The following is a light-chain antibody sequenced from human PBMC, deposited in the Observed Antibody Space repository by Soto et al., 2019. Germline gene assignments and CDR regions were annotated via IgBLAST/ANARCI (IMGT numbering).Light chain of an antibody. CDR1: SSDVGGYNY. Sequence: QSALTQPPSASGSPGQSVTISCTGTSSDVGGYNYVSWYQQYPGRAPKLMIYEVTKRPSGVPDRFSGSKSGNTASLTVSGLQAEDEADYYCSSDAASNNFYVVFGGGTKLTVL. V-gene: IGLV2-8*01. CDR2: EVT. J-gene: IGLJ3*02. CDR3: SSDAASNNFYVV.